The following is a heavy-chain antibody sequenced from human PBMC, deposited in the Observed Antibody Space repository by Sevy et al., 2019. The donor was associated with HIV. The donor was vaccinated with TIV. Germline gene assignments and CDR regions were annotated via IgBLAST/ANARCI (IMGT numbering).Heavy chain of an antibody. CDR1: GFTFSKYS. CDR2: LYFGCGEI. Sequence: GGSLRLSCAASGFTFSKYSMSWVRQPPGKGLEWVSTLYFGCGEINYADSVKGRFTISTVNSKSSVYLQMNNLRPEDTAVYYCAREGCTKPHDYWGQGTLVTVSS. D-gene: IGHD2-8*01. V-gene: IGHV3-23*01. J-gene: IGHJ4*02. CDR3: AREGCTKPHDY.